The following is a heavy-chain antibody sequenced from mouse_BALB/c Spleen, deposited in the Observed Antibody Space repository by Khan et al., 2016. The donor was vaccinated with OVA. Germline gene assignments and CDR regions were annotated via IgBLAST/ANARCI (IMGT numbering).Heavy chain of an antibody. CDR3: ATSYFYGYYFDY. V-gene: IGHV5-17*02. D-gene: IGHD1-1*01. Sequence: EVELVESGGGLVQPGGSRKLSCAASGFTFSSYGVHWVRQAPERGLEWVAYISGDSTTIYYADTVEGRFTISRNNPKNTLFLQMTSLMSEDTAKYYCATSYFYGYYFDYWGPGTTLTVSS. CDR2: ISGDSTTI. CDR1: GFTFSSYG. J-gene: IGHJ2*01.